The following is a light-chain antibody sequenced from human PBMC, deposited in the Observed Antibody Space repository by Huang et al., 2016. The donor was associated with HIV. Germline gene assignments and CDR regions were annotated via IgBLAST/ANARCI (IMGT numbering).Light chain of an antibody. CDR3: QRYNGWPPYT. J-gene: IGKJ2*01. CDR2: GAS. V-gene: IGKV3-15*01. Sequence: EIVMTQSPVTLSVSPGGRATLSCRASQNIESNLAWDQQKSGQAPRPLICGASTRATGIPARLSGSGSGTEFTLTISRLQSEDFIVYYCQRYNGWPPYTFGQGTKLEIK. CDR1: QNIESN.